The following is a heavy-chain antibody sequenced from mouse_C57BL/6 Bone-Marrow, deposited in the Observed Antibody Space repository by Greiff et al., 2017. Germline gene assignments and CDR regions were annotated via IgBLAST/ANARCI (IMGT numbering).Heavy chain of an antibody. CDR1: GFNITDYY. V-gene: IGHV14-2*01. D-gene: IGHD1-1*01. J-gene: IGHJ2*01. CDR2: IDPEDGET. Sequence: VQLQQSGAELVKPGASVKLSCTASGFNITDYYIHWVKQRTEQGLEWIGRIDPEDGETKYTPKFQDKATITADTSSNTAYMQLSSLTSEDSAVYYCTRSRMYYTTNYWGQGTTLTVSS. CDR3: TRSRMYYTTNY.